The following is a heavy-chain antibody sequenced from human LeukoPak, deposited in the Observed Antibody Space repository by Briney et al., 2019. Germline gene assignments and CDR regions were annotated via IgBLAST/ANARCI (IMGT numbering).Heavy chain of an antibody. CDR3: ASLAVTYYYYYGMDV. D-gene: IGHD6-19*01. CDR1: GFTFSSYS. V-gene: IGHV3-21*01. J-gene: IGHJ6*02. CDR2: ISSSSSYI. Sequence: PGGSLRLSCAASGFTFSSYSMNWVRQAPGKGLEWVSSISSSSSYIYYADSVKGRFTISRGNAKNSLYLQMNSLRAEDTAVYYCASLAVTYYYYYGMDVWGQGTTVTVSS.